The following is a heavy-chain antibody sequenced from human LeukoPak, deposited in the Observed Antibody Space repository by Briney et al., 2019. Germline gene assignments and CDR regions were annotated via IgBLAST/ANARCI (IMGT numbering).Heavy chain of an antibody. CDR1: GGSISSSSYY. J-gene: IGHJ3*02. CDR3: ASAHYHDSSGYFLGDAFDI. Sequence: SETLSLTCTVSGGSISSSSYYWGWIRQPPGKGLEWIGSIYYSGSTYYNPSLKSRVTISVDTSKNQFSLKLSSVTAADTAVYYCASAHYHDSSGYFLGDAFDIWGQGTMVTVSS. V-gene: IGHV4-39*01. D-gene: IGHD3-22*01. CDR2: IYYSGST.